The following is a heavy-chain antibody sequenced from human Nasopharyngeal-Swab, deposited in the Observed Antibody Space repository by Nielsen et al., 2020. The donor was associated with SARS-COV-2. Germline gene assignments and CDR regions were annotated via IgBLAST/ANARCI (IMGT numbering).Heavy chain of an antibody. J-gene: IGHJ6*03. V-gene: IGHV1-69*04. Sequence: SVKVSCKASGGTFTNYGITWVRQAPGQGLEWIGRIIPILGKANNARKFQGRVTITADKSTSTVYMELSSLRSEDTAVYYCARAGHGYSNGEIDGFHYMDVLGRRTAVAVSS. CDR2: IIPILGKA. D-gene: IGHD2-15*01. CDR3: ARAGHGYSNGEIDGFHYMDV. CDR1: GGTFTNYG.